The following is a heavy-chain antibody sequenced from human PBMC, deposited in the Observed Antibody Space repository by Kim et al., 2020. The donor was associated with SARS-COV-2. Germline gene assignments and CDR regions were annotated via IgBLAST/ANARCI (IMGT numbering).Heavy chain of an antibody. CDR3: AKDLPVFARYYFYAMDV. Sequence: GGSLRLSCAASGFTFSSYGMHWVRQAPGKGLEWVAVISYDGSNKYYADSVKGRITISRDNSKNTLYLQMNSLRAEDTAVYFCAKDLPVFARYYFYAMDVWGQGTPVTVSS. V-gene: IGHV3-30*18. D-gene: IGHD2-21*01. CDR2: ISYDGSNK. CDR1: GFTFSSYG. J-gene: IGHJ6*02.